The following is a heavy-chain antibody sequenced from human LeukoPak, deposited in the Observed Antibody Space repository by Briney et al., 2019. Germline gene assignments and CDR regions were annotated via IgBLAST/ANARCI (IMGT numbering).Heavy chain of an antibody. CDR1: GFTFTSHW. CDR3: ARDMNPTVFDF. V-gene: IGHV3-74*01. J-gene: IGHJ4*02. CDR2: IKNDGNDT. D-gene: IGHD3-16*01. Sequence: GGSLRLSCADSGFTFTSHWMQWVRQTPGKGLVWVSGIKNDGNDTAYADSVKGRFTISRDNAKNTLYLQMDSLRAEDTAVYYCARDMNPTVFDFWGQGTLVTVSS.